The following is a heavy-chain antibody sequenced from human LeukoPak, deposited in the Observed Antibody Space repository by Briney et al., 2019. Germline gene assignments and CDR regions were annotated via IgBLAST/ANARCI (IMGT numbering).Heavy chain of an antibody. D-gene: IGHD6-6*01. CDR2: INPSDSDT. Sequence: GESLKISCKGSGYSFTSYWVGWVRQMPGKGLEWMVIINPSDSDTRYCPSFQGQVTISADKSISTAYLQWTSLKGSDTAMYYCARHRSDSSSSPIDYWGQGTLVTVSS. V-gene: IGHV5-51*01. CDR3: ARHRSDSSSSPIDY. CDR1: GYSFTSYW. J-gene: IGHJ4*02.